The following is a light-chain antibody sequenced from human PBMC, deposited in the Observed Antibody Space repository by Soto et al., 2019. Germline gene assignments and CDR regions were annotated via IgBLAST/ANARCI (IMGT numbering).Light chain of an antibody. V-gene: IGKV3-20*01. CDR1: QSVSGSY. CDR2: AAS. CDR3: QQFGSSPTWT. Sequence: EIVLTQSPGTLSLSPGERATVSCRTSQSVSGSYLAWYQQKPGQAPRLLIYAASSRATGIPDRFTGSGSGTEFTLTISRMEPEDFAVYYCQQFGSSPTWTFGQGTKVEIK. J-gene: IGKJ1*01.